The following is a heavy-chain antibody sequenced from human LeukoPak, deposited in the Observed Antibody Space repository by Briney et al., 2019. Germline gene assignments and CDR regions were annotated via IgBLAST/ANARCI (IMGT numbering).Heavy chain of an antibody. V-gene: IGHV4-61*01. Sequence: SETPSLTCTVSGGSVSSGSYYWSWIRQPPGKGLEWIGYIYYSGSTNYNPSLKSRVTISVDTSKNQFSLKLSSVTAADTAVYYCARDRGWNDYYGMDVWGQGTTVTVSS. CDR3: ARDRGWNDYYGMDV. J-gene: IGHJ6*02. D-gene: IGHD1-1*01. CDR2: IYYSGST. CDR1: GGSVSSGSYY.